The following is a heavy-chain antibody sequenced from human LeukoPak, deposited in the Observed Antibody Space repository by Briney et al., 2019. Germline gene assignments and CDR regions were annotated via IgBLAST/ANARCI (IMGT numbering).Heavy chain of an antibody. CDR2: ISGCNGNT. CDR1: GYTFTRYG. D-gene: IGHD6-19*01. J-gene: IGHJ4*02. CDR3: AGDLEGPRAGTLGY. V-gene: IGHV1-18*01. Sequence: GASVKVSCKASGYTFTRYGVSWVRQAPGLGLECMGWISGCNGNTNYAQKLQERVTMTTDKYTSTAYMELRSLRSADTAVYYCAGDLEGPRAGTLGYWGQGALVTVGS.